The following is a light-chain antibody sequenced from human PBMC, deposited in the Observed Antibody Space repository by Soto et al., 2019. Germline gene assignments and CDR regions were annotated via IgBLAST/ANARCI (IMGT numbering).Light chain of an antibody. CDR1: SGHSTYA. Sequence: QPVLTQSPSASASLGASVKLTCTLTSGHSTYAIAWHHLQPEKGPRYLMKVNSDGSHDRGDGIPDRFAGSSSGAERYLTISSLQSEDEADYYCQTWGAGIVLFGGGTQLTVL. CDR3: QTWGAGIVL. V-gene: IGLV4-69*01. CDR2: VNSDGSH. J-gene: IGLJ2*01.